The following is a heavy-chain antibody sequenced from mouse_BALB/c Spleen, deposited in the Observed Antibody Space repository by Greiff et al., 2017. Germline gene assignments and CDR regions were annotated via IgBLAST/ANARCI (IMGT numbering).Heavy chain of an antibody. CDR1: GYTFTSYW. CDR3: ARWGAWFAY. CDR2: INPSNGRT. V-gene: IGHV1S81*02. Sequence: QVHVKQPGAELVKPGASVKLSCKASGYTFTSYWMHWVKQRPGQGLEWIGEINPSNGRTNYNEKFKSKATLTVDKSSSTAYMQLSSLTSEDSAVYYCARWGAWFAYWGQGTLVTVSA. J-gene: IGHJ3*01.